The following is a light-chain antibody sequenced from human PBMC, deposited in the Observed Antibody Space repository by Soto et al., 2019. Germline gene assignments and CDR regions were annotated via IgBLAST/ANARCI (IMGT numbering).Light chain of an antibody. CDR1: SSDVGGYNY. V-gene: IGLV2-14*01. J-gene: IGLJ2*01. Sequence: QSALTQPASVSGSPGQSITISCTGTSSDVGGYNYVSWYQQHQGKAPKLMIYEVSNRPSGVSNRFSGSKSGNTASLTISGLQAEDEADYYCSSYTSISTHVVFGGGTKLTVL. CDR2: EVS. CDR3: SSYTSISTHVV.